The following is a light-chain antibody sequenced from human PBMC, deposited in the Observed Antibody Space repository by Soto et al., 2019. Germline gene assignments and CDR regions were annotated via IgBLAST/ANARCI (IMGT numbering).Light chain of an antibody. Sequence: QSALTQPASVSGSPGQSITISCTGTRSDVGGYNYVSWYQQHPGKVPKLMIFEVSNRPSGVSNRFSGSKSGNTASLTISGLQAADEADYYCSSYTSTSTLVVFGTGTKLTV. CDR2: EVS. CDR3: SSYTSTSTLVV. V-gene: IGLV2-14*01. CDR1: RSDVGGYNY. J-gene: IGLJ1*01.